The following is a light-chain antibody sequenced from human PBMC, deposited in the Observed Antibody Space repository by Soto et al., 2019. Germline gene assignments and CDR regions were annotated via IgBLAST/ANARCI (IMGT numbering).Light chain of an antibody. CDR3: QQYYRYPVN. CDR2: HAS. CDR1: QSITTW. Sequence: DIQMTQSPSTLSASVGDRVTITCRASQSITTWLAWYQQKPGKAPNLLIYHASSLENGVPSRFSGSGSATEFTLTISSLQPDDFVTYYCQQYYRYPVNFSQGTKLDIK. J-gene: IGKJ2*01. V-gene: IGKV1-5*01.